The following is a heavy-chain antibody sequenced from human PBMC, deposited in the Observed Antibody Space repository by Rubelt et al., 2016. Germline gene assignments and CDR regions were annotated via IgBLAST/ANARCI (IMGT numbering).Heavy chain of an antibody. CDR1: TFSSYA. V-gene: IGHV1-69*01. J-gene: IGHJ5*02. CDR2: IIPIFGTA. CDR3: ARGGATAVAGYMLA. D-gene: IGHD6-13*01. Sequence: TFSSYAISWVRQAPGQGLEWMGGIIPIFGTANYAQKFQGRVTITADESTSTAYMELSSLRSEDTAVYYCARGGATAVAGYMLAWGQGTLVTVSS.